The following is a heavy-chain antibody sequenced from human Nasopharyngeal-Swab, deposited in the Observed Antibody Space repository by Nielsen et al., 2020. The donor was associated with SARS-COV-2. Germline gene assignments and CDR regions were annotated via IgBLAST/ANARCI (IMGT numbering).Heavy chain of an antibody. CDR3: TTDGPPVITFGGVIVTVDY. J-gene: IGHJ4*02. CDR1: GFTFSNAW. V-gene: IGHV3-15*01. D-gene: IGHD3-16*02. CDR2: IKSKTDGGTT. Sequence: GGSLRLSCAASGFTFSNAWMSWVRQAPGKGLEWVGRIKSKTDGGTTDYAAPVKGRFTISRDDSKNTLYLQMNSLKTEDTAVYYCTTDGPPVITFGGVIVTVDYWGQGTLVTVSS.